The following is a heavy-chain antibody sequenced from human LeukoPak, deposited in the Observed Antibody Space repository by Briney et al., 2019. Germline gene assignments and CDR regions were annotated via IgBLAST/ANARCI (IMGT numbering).Heavy chain of an antibody. D-gene: IGHD4-17*01. V-gene: IGHV4-61*01. Sequence: PSETLSLTCAVSGYSISSGYYWGWIRQPPGKGLEWIGYIYYSGSTNYNPSLKSRVTISVDTSKNQFSLKLSSVTAADTAVYYCAGTQYGDNRLDYWGQGTLVTVSS. CDR1: GYSISSGYY. CDR2: IYYSGST. CDR3: AGTQYGDNRLDY. J-gene: IGHJ4*02.